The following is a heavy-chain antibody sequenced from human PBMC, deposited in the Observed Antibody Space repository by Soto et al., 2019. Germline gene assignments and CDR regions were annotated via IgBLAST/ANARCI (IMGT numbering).Heavy chain of an antibody. J-gene: IGHJ4*02. CDR1: GGSISSSNW. CDR3: ASALGAVAGTDFDY. D-gene: IGHD6-19*01. V-gene: IGHV4-4*02. CDR2: IYHSGST. Sequence: SETLSLTCAVSGGSISSSNWCSWVRQPPGKGLEWIGEIYHSGSTNYNPSLKSRVTISVDKSKNQFSLKLSSVTAADTAVYYCASALGAVAGTDFDYWGQGTLVTVSS.